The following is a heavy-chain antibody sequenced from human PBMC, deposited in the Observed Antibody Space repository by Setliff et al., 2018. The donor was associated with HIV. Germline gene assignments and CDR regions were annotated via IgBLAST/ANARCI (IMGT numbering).Heavy chain of an antibody. CDR1: GYSLTEFP. J-gene: IGHJ4*02. V-gene: IGHV1-24*01. CDR2: FDPEDGET. D-gene: IGHD6-25*01. Sequence: ASVKVSCKVSGYSLTEFPMHWVRQAPGKGLEWMGGFDPEDGETIHEQNFQGRVTMTEDTSTDTAYLELSGLRSEDTAVYYCTTGVRVFRYTSGWTPYSFFDSWGQGTLVTVSS. CDR3: TTGVRVFRYTSGWTPYSFFDS.